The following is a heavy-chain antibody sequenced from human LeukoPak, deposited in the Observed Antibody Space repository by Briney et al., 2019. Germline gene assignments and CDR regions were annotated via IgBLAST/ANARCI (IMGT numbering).Heavy chain of an antibody. V-gene: IGHV4-30-4*01. D-gene: IGHD3-3*01. CDR1: GGSISSGDYY. CDR2: IYYSGSS. CDR3: ARLIYDDLYYFDF. J-gene: IGHJ4*02. Sequence: SETLSLTCTVSGGSISSGDYYWSWIRRPPGKGLEWIGYIYYSGSSYYSPSLQSRVTMSVDTSKNQFSLRLNSATAADTAVYFCARLIYDDLYYFDFWGQGTLVTVSS.